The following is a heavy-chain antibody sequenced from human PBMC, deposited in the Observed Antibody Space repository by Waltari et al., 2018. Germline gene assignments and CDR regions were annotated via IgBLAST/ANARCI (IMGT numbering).Heavy chain of an antibody. J-gene: IGHJ3*01. CDR2: ISYTGTT. D-gene: IGHD3-16*01. Sequence: AWIRQPPEKGLWWTATISYTGTTYYNPSLKSRVTISVDTSKNQFSLKLSSVTAADTAVYYCATYVGASIGTAAFDVWGQGTMVTVSS. V-gene: IGHV4-39*01. CDR3: ATYVGASIGTAAFDV.